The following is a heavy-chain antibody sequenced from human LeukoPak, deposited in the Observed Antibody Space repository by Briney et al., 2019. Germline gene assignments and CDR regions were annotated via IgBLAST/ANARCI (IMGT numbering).Heavy chain of an antibody. V-gene: IGHV4-39*01. D-gene: IGHD3-22*01. Sequence: SETLSLTCTVSGGSISTTNYSWGWIRQPPGKGLEWIGTLSFSGNTYYNPSLMSRVTISGDTSKNLFSLNLSSVTAADTAVYYCARQDDTSGYYYFDYWGQGALVTVSS. J-gene: IGHJ4*02. CDR3: ARQDDTSGYYYFDY. CDR2: LSFSGNT. CDR1: GGSISTTNYS.